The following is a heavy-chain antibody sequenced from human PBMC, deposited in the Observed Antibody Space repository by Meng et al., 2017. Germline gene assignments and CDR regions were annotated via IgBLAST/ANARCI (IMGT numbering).Heavy chain of an antibody. V-gene: IGHV4-34*01. CDR2: INHSGSN. CDR1: GCYFSGYY. J-gene: IGHJ4*02. Sequence: QGHLQRAGPEMWEPPVTRSLDCAVDGCYFSGYYWTCIRQPPGKVLAWIGEINHSGSNNYNTSLKSRVTISVDTSKNQFSLKLSSVTAADTAVYYCARDTVEAYCGGDCFPLGYWGQGTLVTVSS. CDR3: ARDTVEAYCGGDCFPLGY. D-gene: IGHD2-21*02.